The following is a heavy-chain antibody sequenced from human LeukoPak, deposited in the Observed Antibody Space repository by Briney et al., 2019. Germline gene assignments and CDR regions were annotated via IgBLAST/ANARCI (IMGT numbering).Heavy chain of an antibody. Sequence: GGSLRLSCAASGFTFSSYSMNWVRQAPGKGLEWVSSISSSSSYIYYADSVKGRFTISRDNAKNSLYLQMNSLRAEDTAVYYCARDSFDSPAGGYFDYWGQGTLVTVSS. CDR3: ARDSFDSPAGGYFDY. J-gene: IGHJ4*02. CDR2: ISSSSSYI. D-gene: IGHD3-22*01. CDR1: GFTFSSYS. V-gene: IGHV3-21*01.